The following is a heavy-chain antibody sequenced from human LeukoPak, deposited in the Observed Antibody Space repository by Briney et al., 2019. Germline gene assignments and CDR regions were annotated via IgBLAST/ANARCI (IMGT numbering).Heavy chain of an antibody. D-gene: IGHD2-2*01. V-gene: IGHV3-49*04. Sequence: PGGSLRLSCTASGFTFGDYAMTWVRQAPGKGLEWVGFIRSKTYGGTTEYAASVKGRFTISRDDSKSIAYLQMNSLKTEDTAVYYCTRSYQRRGHINWFDPWGQGTLVTVSS. J-gene: IGHJ5*02. CDR2: IRSKTYGGTT. CDR1: GFTFGDYA. CDR3: TRSYQRRGHINWFDP.